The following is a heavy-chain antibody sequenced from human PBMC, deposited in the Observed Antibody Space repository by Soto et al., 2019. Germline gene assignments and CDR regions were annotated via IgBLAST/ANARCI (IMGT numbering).Heavy chain of an antibody. CDR2: ISSSGSTL. D-gene: IGHD3-22*01. J-gene: IGHJ4*01. CDR3: AIAHDSIGYSDY. CDR1: GFTFSSYE. V-gene: IGHV3-48*03. Sequence: PGGSLRLSCAASGFTFSSYEMNWVRQAPGKGLEWVSYISSSGSTLYYADSVKGRFTISSDNSNNTLYLQINSLRAEDTAVYYCAIAHDSIGYSDYWGYGTPVTVSS.